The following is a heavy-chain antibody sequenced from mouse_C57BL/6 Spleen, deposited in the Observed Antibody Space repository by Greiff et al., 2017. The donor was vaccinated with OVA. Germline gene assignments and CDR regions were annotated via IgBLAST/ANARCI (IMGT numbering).Heavy chain of an antibody. J-gene: IGHJ4*01. CDR1: GFTFSSYG. CDR3: ARRVYYGSSYAMDD. CDR2: ISSGGSYT. D-gene: IGHD1-1*01. V-gene: IGHV5-6*01. Sequence: EVQLVESGGDLVKPGGSLKLSCAASGFTFSSYGMSWVRQTPDQRLEWVATISSGGSYTYSPDSVKGRFTISRDNAKNTLYLQMSSLKSEDTAMYYCARRVYYGSSYAMDDWGQGTSVTVSS.